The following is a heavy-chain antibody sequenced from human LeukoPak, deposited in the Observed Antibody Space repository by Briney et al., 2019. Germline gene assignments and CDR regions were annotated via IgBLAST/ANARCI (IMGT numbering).Heavy chain of an antibody. CDR2: ISSGIITM. CDR3: ARDGEFDY. CDR1: GFTFSSYS. V-gene: IGHV3-48*01. Sequence: PGGSLRLSCAASGFTFSSYSMNWIRQAPGKGLEWISYISSGIITMYYADSMKGRFTISRDNAKNSLYLQMNGLKADDTAVYYCARDGEFDYWGQGTLVTVSS. J-gene: IGHJ4*02.